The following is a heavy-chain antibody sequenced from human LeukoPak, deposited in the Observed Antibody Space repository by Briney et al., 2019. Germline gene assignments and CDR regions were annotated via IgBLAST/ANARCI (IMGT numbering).Heavy chain of an antibody. D-gene: IGHD6-19*01. CDR2: IYYSGST. V-gene: IGHV4-59*08. J-gene: IGHJ4*02. CDR3: ASTSIAVANVDY. CDR1: GGSISSYY. Sequence: PSETLSLTCTVSGGSISSYYWSWIRQPPGKGLEWIGYIYYSGSTNYNPSLKSRVTISVDTSKNQFSLKLSSVTAADTAVYYCASTSIAVANVDYWGQGTLVTVSS.